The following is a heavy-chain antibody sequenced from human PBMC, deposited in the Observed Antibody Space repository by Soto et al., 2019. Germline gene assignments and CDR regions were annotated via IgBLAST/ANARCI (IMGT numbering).Heavy chain of an antibody. J-gene: IGHJ3*01. CDR2: MNPDNGNT. V-gene: IGHV1-3*01. CDR1: GFSFSDNL. Sequence: QVQLVQSGAEVRKPGASVNISCRASGFSFSDNLINWVRQAPGQSLEWMGWMNPDNGNTRYSKTCQGRVTISRHSSASIASVDVSDLTSEDTAVYYCARYILSVGPRANDAFDVWGQGTMVTVSS. CDR3: ARYILSVGPRANDAFDV.